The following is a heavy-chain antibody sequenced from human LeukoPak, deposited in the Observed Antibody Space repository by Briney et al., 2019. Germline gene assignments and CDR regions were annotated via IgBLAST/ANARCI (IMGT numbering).Heavy chain of an antibody. CDR3: TRKGVFGDYSAY. V-gene: IGHV3-74*01. Sequence: PGGSLRLSCAASGFTFSSYAMSWVRQAPGKGLVWVSRINSDGSSTAYADSVKGRFTISRDNAKNTLYLQMNSLRAEDTAVYYCTRKGVFGDYSAYWGQGTLVTVSS. D-gene: IGHD3-10*01. J-gene: IGHJ4*02. CDR2: INSDGSST. CDR1: GFTFSSYA.